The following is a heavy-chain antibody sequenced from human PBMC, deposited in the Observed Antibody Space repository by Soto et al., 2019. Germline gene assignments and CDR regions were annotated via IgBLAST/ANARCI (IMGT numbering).Heavy chain of an antibody. D-gene: IGHD6-13*01. Sequence: QVQLVQSGAEVKKPGSSVKVSCKASGGTFSSYAISWVRQAPGQGLEWMGGIIPIFGTANYAQKFQGRVTITADESTSTAYMELSSLRSDDTAVYYCARVSVAAAGSQHPFDYWGQGTLVTVSS. CDR1: GGTFSSYA. V-gene: IGHV1-69*01. CDR2: IIPIFGTA. CDR3: ARVSVAAAGSQHPFDY. J-gene: IGHJ4*02.